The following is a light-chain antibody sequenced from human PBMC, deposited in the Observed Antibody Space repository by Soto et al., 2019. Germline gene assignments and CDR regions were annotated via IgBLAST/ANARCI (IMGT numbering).Light chain of an antibody. V-gene: IGKV3-15*01. Sequence: EVVMTQSPVTLSLSPEDRATLSCRASQNVASNLAWFQQKPGQAPRLLIYGASATATGIPARFSGSGSGTEFTLTISSLQSEDFAVYYCQPHNNWPRTFGQGTKVEIK. CDR3: QPHNNWPRT. CDR2: GAS. J-gene: IGKJ1*01. CDR1: QNVASN.